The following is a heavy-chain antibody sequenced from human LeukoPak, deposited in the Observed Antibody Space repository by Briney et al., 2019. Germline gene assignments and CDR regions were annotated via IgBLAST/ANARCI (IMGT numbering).Heavy chain of an antibody. CDR2: INSNSGGT. CDR1: GYTFTGYY. J-gene: IGHJ4*02. Sequence: ASVKVSCKASGYTFTGYYIHWVRLAPGQGLQWMGWINSNSGGTNYAQKFQGRVTMTRDTSISTAYMDLSSLISDDTAVYYCARDRGPEWWGSFDCWGRGTLVTVSS. CDR3: ARDRGPEWWGSFDC. V-gene: IGHV1-2*02. D-gene: IGHD3-16*01.